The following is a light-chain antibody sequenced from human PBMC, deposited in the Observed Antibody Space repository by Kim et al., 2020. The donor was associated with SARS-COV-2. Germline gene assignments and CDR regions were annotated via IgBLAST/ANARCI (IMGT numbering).Light chain of an antibody. CDR3: QQYGSSPRT. V-gene: IGKV3-20*01. CDR2: DAS. Sequence: PGERATLSCRASQSVYRSYLAWYQQKPGQAPRLLMYDASKRATGVTDRFSGSGSGTDFTLTISRLEPEDFAVYYCQQYGSSPRTFGQGTKV. J-gene: IGKJ1*01. CDR1: QSVYRSY.